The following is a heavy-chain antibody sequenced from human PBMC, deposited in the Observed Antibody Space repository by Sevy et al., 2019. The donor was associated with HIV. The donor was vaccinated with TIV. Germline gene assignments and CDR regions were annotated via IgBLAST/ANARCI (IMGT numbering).Heavy chain of an antibody. J-gene: IGHJ4*02. Sequence: GGSLRPSCAASGFTFSSYEMNWVRQAPGKGLEWVSYISNSGSTIYYSDSVKGRFTISRDNAKNSLYLQMNSLRVEDTAVYYCARDLPPSATTVAHFDYWGRGTLVTVSS. CDR3: ARDLPPSATTVAHFDY. V-gene: IGHV3-48*03. D-gene: IGHD4-17*01. CDR2: ISNSGSTI. CDR1: GFTFSSYE.